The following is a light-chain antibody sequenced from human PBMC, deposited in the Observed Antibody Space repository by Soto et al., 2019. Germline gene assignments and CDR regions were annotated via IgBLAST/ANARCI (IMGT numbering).Light chain of an antibody. J-gene: IGLJ1*01. CDR1: NSDIGSYNY. CDR2: EVS. V-gene: IGLV2-14*01. CDR3: NSFTSSNTLPYV. Sequence: QSALTQPASVPGSSGQSITISCSGTNSDIGSYNYVSWYLQHPGKAPKLIVFEVSNRPSGISDRFSGSKSGNTAYLTISGLQTEDEAVYYCNSFTSSNTLPYVFGTGTKVTVL.